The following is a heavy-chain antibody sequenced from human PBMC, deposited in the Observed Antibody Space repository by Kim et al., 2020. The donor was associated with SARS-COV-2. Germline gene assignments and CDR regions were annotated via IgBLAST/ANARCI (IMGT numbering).Heavy chain of an antibody. J-gene: IGHJ6*02. CDR2: IIPIFGTA. D-gene: IGHD3-22*01. CDR1: GGTFSSYA. V-gene: IGHV1-69*13. Sequence: SVKVSCKASGGTFSSYAISWVRQAPGQGLEWMGGIIPIFGTANYAQKFQGRVTITADESTSTAYMELSSLRSEDTAVYYCAREPVPDSSGYLYYGMDVWGQGTTVTVSS. CDR3: AREPVPDSSGYLYYGMDV.